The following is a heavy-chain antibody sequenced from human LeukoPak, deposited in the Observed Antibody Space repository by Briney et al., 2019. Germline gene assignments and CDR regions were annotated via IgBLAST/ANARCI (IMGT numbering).Heavy chain of an antibody. D-gene: IGHD2-2*01. CDR1: GGSISSGNYY. J-gene: IGHJ5*02. Sequence: SETLSLTCTVSGGSISSGNYYWSWVRQPAGKELEWIGRIYTSGSTNYNPSLKSRVTIAVDTFKNQFSLKLTSVTAADTAVYYCAIYCSISSCQGNWFDPWGQGTLVTVSS. CDR2: IYTSGST. V-gene: IGHV4-61*02. CDR3: AIYCSISSCQGNWFDP.